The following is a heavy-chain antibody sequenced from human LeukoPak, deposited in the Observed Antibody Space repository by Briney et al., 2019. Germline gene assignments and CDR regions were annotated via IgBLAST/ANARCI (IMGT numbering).Heavy chain of an antibody. Sequence: PGGSLRLSCAASGFIFSSYDMSWVRQAPGKGLEWVSVIFSGGSTYYADSVKGRFTISRDNSKNTLYLQMNSLRAEDTAVYYCARENDMGYCSGGRCYKGYNAMDVWGQGTTVTVSS. D-gene: IGHD2-15*01. CDR2: IFSGGST. J-gene: IGHJ6*02. V-gene: IGHV3-53*01. CDR1: GFIFSSYD. CDR3: ARENDMGYCSGGRCYKGYNAMDV.